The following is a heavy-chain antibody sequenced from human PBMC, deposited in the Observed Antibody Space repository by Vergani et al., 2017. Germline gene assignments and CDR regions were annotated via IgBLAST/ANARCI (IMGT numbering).Heavy chain of an antibody. J-gene: IGHJ3*02. Sequence: EVQLVQSGAEVKKPGESLKISCKGSGYSFTSYWIGWVRQMPGKGLEWMGIIYPGDSDTRYSPSFQGQVTISADKSISTAYLQWSSLKASDTAMYYCARAPRRVYGSGSYYNENNGGAFDIWGQGTMVTVSS. D-gene: IGHD3-10*01. CDR2: IYPGDSDT. CDR1: GYSFTSYW. CDR3: ARAPRRVYGSGSYYNENNGGAFDI. V-gene: IGHV5-51*01.